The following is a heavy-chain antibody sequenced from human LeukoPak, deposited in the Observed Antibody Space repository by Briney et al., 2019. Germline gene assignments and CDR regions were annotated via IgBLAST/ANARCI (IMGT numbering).Heavy chain of an antibody. D-gene: IGHD4-11*01. Sequence: PSETLSLTCTVSGGSISSSSYYWGWIRQPPGKGLEWIGSIYYSGSTYYNPSLKSRVTISVDTSKNQFSLKLSSVTAADTAVYYCASEPYSNYDYYYMDVWGKGTTVTVSS. CDR2: IYYSGST. J-gene: IGHJ6*03. CDR1: GGSISSSSYY. CDR3: ASEPYSNYDYYYMDV. V-gene: IGHV4-39*01.